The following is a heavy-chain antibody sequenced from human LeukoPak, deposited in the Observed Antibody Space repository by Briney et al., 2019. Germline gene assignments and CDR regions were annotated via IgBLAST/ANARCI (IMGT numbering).Heavy chain of an antibody. CDR3: AREEDCTNGVCYFFDY. Sequence: PSETLSLTCAVYGGSFSGYYWSWLRQPPGKGLEWIGEINHSGSTNYNPSLKSRVTISVDTSKNQFSLKLSSVTAADTAVYYCAREEDCTNGVCYFFDYWGQGTLVTVSS. J-gene: IGHJ4*02. CDR2: INHSGST. V-gene: IGHV4-34*01. D-gene: IGHD2-8*01. CDR1: GGSFSGYY.